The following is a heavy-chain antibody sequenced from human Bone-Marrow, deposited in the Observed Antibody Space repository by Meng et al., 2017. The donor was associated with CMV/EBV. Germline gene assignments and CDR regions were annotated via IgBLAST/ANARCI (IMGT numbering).Heavy chain of an antibody. V-gene: IGHV4-59*12. D-gene: IGHD3-3*01. CDR3: AREGSYYDFWSGYYPVYYYYGMDV. CDR1: GGSISSYY. Sequence: GSLRLSCTVSGGSISSYYWSWIRQPPGRGLEWIGYVYYSGSTDYNPSLKSRVTISVDTSKNQFSLKLSSVTAADTAVYYCAREGSYYDFWSGYYPVYYYYGMDVWGQGTTVTVSS. CDR2: VYYSGST. J-gene: IGHJ6*02.